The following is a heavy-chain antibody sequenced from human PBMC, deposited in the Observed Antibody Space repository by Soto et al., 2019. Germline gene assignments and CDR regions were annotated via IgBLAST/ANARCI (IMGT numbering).Heavy chain of an antibody. CDR3: ARGALGGSSGYSNIDY. J-gene: IGHJ4*02. V-gene: IGHV3-33*01. D-gene: IGHD3-22*01. CDR2: IWYDESNK. CDR1: GFTFSSCA. Sequence: GGSLRLSCAASGFTFSSCAMHWVRQAPGKGLEWVAVIWYDESNKYYADSVKGRFTISRDNSKNTLYLQMNSLRAEDTAVYYCARGALGGSSGYSNIDYWGQGPLVTVSS.